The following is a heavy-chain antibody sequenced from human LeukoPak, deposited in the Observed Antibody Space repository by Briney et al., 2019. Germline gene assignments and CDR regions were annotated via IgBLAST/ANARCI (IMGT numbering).Heavy chain of an antibody. J-gene: IGHJ4*02. Sequence: SETLSLSCTVSGGSISSSNYYWGRIRQPPGKGLEWIGSIYYSGSTNYNPSLKSRVTMSVDTSKNQFSLKLSSVAAADTAVYYCARGQGTEFDYWGQGTLVTVSS. V-gene: IGHV4-39*07. CDR3: ARGQGTEFDY. CDR1: GGSISSSNYY. CDR2: IYYSGST.